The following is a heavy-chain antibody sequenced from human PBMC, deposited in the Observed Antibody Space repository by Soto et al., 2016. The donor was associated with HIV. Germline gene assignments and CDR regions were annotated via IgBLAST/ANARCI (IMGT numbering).Heavy chain of an antibody. D-gene: IGHD3-22*01. V-gene: IGHV3-64D*06. CDR2: ISSNGGNT. J-gene: IGHJ3*02. CDR1: GFTFSSYA. CDR3: VKEGDYYDSSGYNAFDM. Sequence: EVQLVESGGGLVQPGGSLRLSCSASGFTFSSYAMHWVRQAPGKGLEYVSAISSNGGNTYYADSVKGRFTISRDNSKNTLYLQMSSLRAEDTAVYYCVKEGDYYDSSGYNAFDMWAKGQWSPSLQ.